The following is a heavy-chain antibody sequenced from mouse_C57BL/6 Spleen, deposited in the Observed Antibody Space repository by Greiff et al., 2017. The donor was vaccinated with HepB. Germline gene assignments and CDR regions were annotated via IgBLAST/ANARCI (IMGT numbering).Heavy chain of an antibody. CDR3: ARSYSNFYYFDY. Sequence: QVQLQQSGAELVRPGSSVKLSCKASGYTFTSYWMHWVKQRPIQGLEWIGNIDPSDSETHYNQKFKDKATLTVDKSSSTAYMQLSSLTSEDSAVYYCARSYSNFYYFDYWGQGTTLTVSS. CDR2: IDPSDSET. D-gene: IGHD2-5*01. J-gene: IGHJ2*01. CDR1: GYTFTSYW. V-gene: IGHV1-52*01.